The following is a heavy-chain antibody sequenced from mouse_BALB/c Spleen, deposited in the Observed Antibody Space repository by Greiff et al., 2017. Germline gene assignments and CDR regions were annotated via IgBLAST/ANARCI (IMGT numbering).Heavy chain of an antibody. J-gene: IGHJ2*01. D-gene: IGHD2-14*01. CDR2: ISSGSSTI. CDR1: GFTFSSFG. V-gene: IGHV5-17*02. Sequence: EVQGVESGGGLVQPGGSRKLSCAASGFTFSSFGMHWVRQAPEKGLEWVAYISSGSSTIYYADTVKGRFTISRDNPKNTLFLQMTSRRSEDTAMYYCARGDYRYDGGGDYWGQGTTLTVSS. CDR3: ARGDYRYDGGGDY.